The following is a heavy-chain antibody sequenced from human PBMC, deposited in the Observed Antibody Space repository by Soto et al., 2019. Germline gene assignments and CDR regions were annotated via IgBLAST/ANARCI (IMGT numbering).Heavy chain of an antibody. V-gene: IGHV4-59*02. D-gene: IGHD4-4*01. CDR3: ASGPTVPRIDY. Sequence: SETLSLTCTVSGGSVSSYYWSWIRQSPGKGLEWIGYIYYSGSTKYKPSLKSRVTISVDTSKNQFSLKVSSATAEDTAVYYCASGPTVPRIDYWGQGTLVTVSS. CDR2: IYYSGST. CDR1: GGSVSSYY. J-gene: IGHJ4*02.